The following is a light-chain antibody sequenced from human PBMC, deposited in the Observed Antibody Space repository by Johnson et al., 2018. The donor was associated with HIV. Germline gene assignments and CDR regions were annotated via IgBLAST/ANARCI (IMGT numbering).Light chain of an antibody. CDR3: GTWDSSLNAGV. V-gene: IGLV1-51*01. CDR2: DNN. J-gene: IGLJ1*01. CDR1: SSNIGNNY. Sequence: QSVLTQPPSVSAAPGQKVTISCSGSSSNIGNNYVSWYQQLPGRAPKLLIYDNNKRPSGIPDRFSGSKSGTSATLGITGPRTGDEADYYCGTWDSSLNAGVFGTGTKVTIL.